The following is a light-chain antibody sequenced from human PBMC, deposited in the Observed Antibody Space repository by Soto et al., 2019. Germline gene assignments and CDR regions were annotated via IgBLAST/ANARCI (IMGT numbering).Light chain of an antibody. CDR3: CSYAGSYTGV. J-gene: IGLJ1*01. V-gene: IGLV2-11*01. CDR2: DVS. CDR1: SSDVGGYNY. Sequence: QSALTQPRSVSGSPGQSVTISCTGTSSDVGGYNYVSWYQQHPGKAPKLMIYDVSKRPSGVPDRFSGSKSGNTASLTISGLQADDEADDYCCSYAGSYTGVFGTGTKVTVL.